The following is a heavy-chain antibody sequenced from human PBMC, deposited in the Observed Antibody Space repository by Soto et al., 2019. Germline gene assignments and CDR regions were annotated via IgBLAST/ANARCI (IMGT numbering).Heavy chain of an antibody. J-gene: IGHJ4*02. CDR3: ARHENCSLDY. D-gene: IGHD2-21*02. V-gene: IGHV4-59*08. CDR2: IYYSGST. CDR1: GGSISSYY. Sequence: SETLSLTCTVSGGSISSYYWSWIRQPPGKGLEWIGYIYYSGSTNYNPSLKSRVTISVDTSKNQFSLKLSSVTAADTAVYYCARHENCSLDYWGQGTLVTVSS.